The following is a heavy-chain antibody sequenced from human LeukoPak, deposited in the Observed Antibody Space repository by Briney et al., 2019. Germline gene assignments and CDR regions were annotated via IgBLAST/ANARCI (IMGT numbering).Heavy chain of an antibody. D-gene: IGHD6-13*01. V-gene: IGHV3-30-3*01. Sequence: PGRSLRLSCAASGFSFSSYAMHWVRQAPGKGLEWVGVISYDGGNKYYADSVKGRFTISRDNSKNTLYLQMNSLRAEDTAVYYCSRVKGGIAVAGNYFDYWGQGTLVTVSS. CDR2: ISYDGGNK. J-gene: IGHJ4*02. CDR1: GFSFSSYA. CDR3: SRVKGGIAVAGNYFDY.